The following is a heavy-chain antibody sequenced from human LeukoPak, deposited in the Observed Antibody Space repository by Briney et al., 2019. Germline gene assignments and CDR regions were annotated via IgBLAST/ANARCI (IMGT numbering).Heavy chain of an antibody. CDR3: ASDLPAATS. J-gene: IGHJ4*02. D-gene: IGHD2-2*01. V-gene: IGHV3-21*01. CDR1: GFTFSGYS. Sequence: GGSLRLSRAASGFTFSGYSMNWVRQAPGKGLEWVSSISGSSDYIFYADLAKGRFTISRDNAKNSVYLQMNSLRADDTAVYYCASDLPAATSWGQGTLVTVSS. CDR2: ISGSSDYI.